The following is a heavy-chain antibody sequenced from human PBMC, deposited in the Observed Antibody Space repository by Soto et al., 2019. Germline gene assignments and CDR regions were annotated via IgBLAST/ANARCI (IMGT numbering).Heavy chain of an antibody. CDR1: GFSLSTSGVG. V-gene: IGHV2-5*02. J-gene: IGHJ1*01. Sequence: GSGATLVNPTQTLTLTCTFSGFSLSTSGVGVGWIRQPPGKALEWLALIYWDDDKRYSPSLKSRLTITKDTSKNQVVLTMTNMDPVDTATYYCAHSPFYTDYGDYLTPEPWYFQHWGQDTLVTAPQ. CDR3: AHSPFYTDYGDYLTPEPWYFQH. CDR2: IYWDDDK. D-gene: IGHD4-17*01.